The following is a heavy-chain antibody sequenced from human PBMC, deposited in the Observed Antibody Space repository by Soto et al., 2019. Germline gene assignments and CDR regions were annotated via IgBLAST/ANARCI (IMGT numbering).Heavy chain of an antibody. V-gene: IGHV1-18*01. CDR2: ISAYNGNT. D-gene: IGHD3-3*01. Sequence: ASVKVSCKASGYTFTSYGISWVRQAPGQGLEWMGWISAYNGNTNYAQKLQGRVTMTTDTSTSTVYMELSSLRSEDTAVYYCARDWSTLVPTSYGMDVWGQGTTVTVSS. J-gene: IGHJ6*02. CDR3: ARDWSTLVPTSYGMDV. CDR1: GYTFTSYG.